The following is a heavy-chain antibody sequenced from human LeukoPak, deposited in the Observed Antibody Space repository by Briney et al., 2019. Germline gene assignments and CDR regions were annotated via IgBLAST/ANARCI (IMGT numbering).Heavy chain of an antibody. J-gene: IGHJ4*02. CDR3: TRGLEYFSNTGLAQGH. D-gene: IGHD2-8*02. V-gene: IGHV4-61*08. CDR1: GGSISSGGYY. Sequence: KPSETLSLTCTVSGGSISSGGYYWSWIRQPPGKGLEWIGYVSDSGSTSYNPSLRGRVGISADTSKTQFSLKLSSVTAADTAVYYCTRGLEYFSNTGLAQGHWGQGTLVTVAS. CDR2: VSDSGST.